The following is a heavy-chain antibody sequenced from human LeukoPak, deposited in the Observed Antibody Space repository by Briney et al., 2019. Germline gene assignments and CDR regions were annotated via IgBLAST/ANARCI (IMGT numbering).Heavy chain of an antibody. V-gene: IGHV1-8*03. CDR3: ARGGLAVAGTGFDY. D-gene: IGHD6-19*01. CDR2: MNPNSGNT. J-gene: IGHJ4*02. CDR1: GYTFTSYD. Sequence: ASVKVSRKASGYTFTSYDINWVRQATGQGLEWMGWMNPNSGNTGYAQKFQGRVTITRNTSISTAYMELSSLRSEDTAVYYCARGGLAVAGTGFDYWGQGTLVTVSS.